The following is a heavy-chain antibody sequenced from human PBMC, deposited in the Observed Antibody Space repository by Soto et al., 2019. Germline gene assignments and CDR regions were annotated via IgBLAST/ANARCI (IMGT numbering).Heavy chain of an antibody. D-gene: IGHD6-19*01. CDR3: ARDVLAVAGQTDY. Sequence: QVQLQESGPGLLKPSETLSLTCTVSGGSVSSCSYYWSWIRQPPGQGLEWNGYIYDSGSTNYNPSLKRRVTQSVDTSKTQSSRKLSSVPAAETAVYYCARDVLAVAGQTDYWGQGTLVTVSS. V-gene: IGHV4-61*01. J-gene: IGHJ4*02. CDR1: GGSVSSCSYY. CDR2: IYDSGST.